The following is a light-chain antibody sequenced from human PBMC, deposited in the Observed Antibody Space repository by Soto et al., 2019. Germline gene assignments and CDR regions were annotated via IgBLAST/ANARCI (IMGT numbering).Light chain of an antibody. CDR2: GAS. V-gene: IGKV3-20*01. CDR1: QSVSNNY. Sequence: KENISCRASQSVSNNYLAWYQQEPGQAPRLLIYGASNRATGIPDRFSGSGSGTHLTLNMSSLEPEDFAVYDRQMYGSSRTVGEGTKVDIK. J-gene: IGKJ4*01. CDR3: QMYGSSRT.